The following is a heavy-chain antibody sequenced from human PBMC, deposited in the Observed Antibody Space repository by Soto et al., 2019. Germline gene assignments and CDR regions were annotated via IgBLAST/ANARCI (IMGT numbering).Heavy chain of an antibody. D-gene: IGHD1-26*01. CDR3: AKLRRPAGATTAFDI. CDR2: ISWNSGSI. V-gene: IGHV3-9*01. J-gene: IGHJ3*02. Sequence: GWSLRLSCAASGFTFDDYAMHLVQQAPGKGLEWVSGISWNSGSIGYADSVKGRFTISRDNAKNSLYLQMNSLRAEDTALYYCAKLRRPAGATTAFDIWGQGTMVTVSS. CDR1: GFTFDDYA.